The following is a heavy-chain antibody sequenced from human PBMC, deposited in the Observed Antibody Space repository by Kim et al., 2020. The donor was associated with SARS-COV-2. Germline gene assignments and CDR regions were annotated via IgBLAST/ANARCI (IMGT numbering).Heavy chain of an antibody. CDR1: GGSISSYY. CDR2: IYTSGST. CDR3: AREVLFYPQSHFDY. V-gene: IGHV4-4*07. Sequence: SETLSLTCTVSGGSISSYYWSWIRQPAGKGLEWIGRIYTSGSTNYNPSLKSRVTMSVATAKNQFSLKLSPVTAADTAVYYCAREVLFYPQSHFDYWGQGTLVTVSS. J-gene: IGHJ4*02.